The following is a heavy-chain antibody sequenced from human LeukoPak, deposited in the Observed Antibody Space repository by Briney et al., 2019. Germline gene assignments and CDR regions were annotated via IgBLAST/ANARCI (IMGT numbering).Heavy chain of an antibody. CDR2: IIPIFGTA. Sequence: SVKVSCKASGGTFSSYAISWVRQAPGQGLEWMGGIIPIFGTANYAQKFQGRVTITADKSTSTAYMELSSLRSEDTAVYYCARRDPYGDHSYFDYWGQGTLVTVSS. J-gene: IGHJ4*02. CDR1: GGTFSSYA. D-gene: IGHD4-17*01. CDR3: ARRDPYGDHSYFDY. V-gene: IGHV1-69*06.